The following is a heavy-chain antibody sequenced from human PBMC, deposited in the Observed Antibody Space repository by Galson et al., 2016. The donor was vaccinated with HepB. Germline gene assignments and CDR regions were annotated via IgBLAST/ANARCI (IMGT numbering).Heavy chain of an antibody. CDR3: ARLGTLPRSPLYY. CDR2: IHYSGSA. Sequence: SETLSLTCSVSSGSIYNNDYYWGWIRQPPGKGLEWIGSIHYSGSAHYNAALSSRVTISVDTSKNHFSLRLNSVAAADTAVYFCARLGTLPRSPLYYWGQGTTVIVSS. CDR1: SGSIYNNDYY. J-gene: IGHJ6*02. V-gene: IGHV4-39*02. D-gene: IGHD1-7*01.